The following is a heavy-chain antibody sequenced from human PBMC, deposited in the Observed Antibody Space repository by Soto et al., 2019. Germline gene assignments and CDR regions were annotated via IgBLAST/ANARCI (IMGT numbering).Heavy chain of an antibody. CDR3: AKGFWVVAGTRYFDY. CDR2: ISGSGGTT. D-gene: IGHD6-19*01. Sequence: GGSLRLSCAPSGFSFSTYGMSWVRQAPGKGLEWVSFISGSGGTTYYADSVKGRFTISRDNSKNTLYLQMNSLRGEDTAVYYRAKGFWVVAGTRYFDYWGQGTLVTVYS. CDR1: GFSFSTYG. V-gene: IGHV3-23*01. J-gene: IGHJ4*02.